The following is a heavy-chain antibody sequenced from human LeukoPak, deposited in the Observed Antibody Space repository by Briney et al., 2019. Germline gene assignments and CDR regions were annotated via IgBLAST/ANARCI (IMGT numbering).Heavy chain of an antibody. CDR2: IYNSGST. D-gene: IGHD5-24*01. CDR3: ARKDGDG. CDR1: GVSISSCH. J-gene: IGHJ4*02. Sequence: SETLSLTCTVSGVSISSCHWTWIRQPPGEGLEWIGHIYNSGSTNYNPSLRGRVTISLDTSKNQVSLKSSSVTAADTAMYYCARKDGDGWGQGTLVTVSS. V-gene: IGHV4-59*01.